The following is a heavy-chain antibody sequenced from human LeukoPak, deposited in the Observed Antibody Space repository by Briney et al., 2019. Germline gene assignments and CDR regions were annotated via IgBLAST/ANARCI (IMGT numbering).Heavy chain of an antibody. V-gene: IGHV3-30-3*01. CDR1: GFTFGSYA. J-gene: IGHJ4*02. D-gene: IGHD3-22*01. Sequence: GGSLRLSCAASGFTFGSYAMHWVRQAPGKGLEWVSVISYDGSNKYYADSVKGRFTISRDNSKNTLYLQMNSLRAEDTAVYYCARALATFHMLVAIDYWGQGTLVTVSS. CDR2: ISYDGSNK. CDR3: ARALATFHMLVAIDY.